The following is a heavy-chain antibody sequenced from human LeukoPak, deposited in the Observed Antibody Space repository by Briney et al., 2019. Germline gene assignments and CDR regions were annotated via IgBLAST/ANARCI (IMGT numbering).Heavy chain of an antibody. D-gene: IGHD2-8*02. Sequence: PSETLSLTCTVSGGSISSTSYYWGWIRQPPGKGLEWIGSIYYSGSTYYNPSLKSRFTISVDTSKNQFSLKLSSVTAADTAVYYCARGYWFYFDYWGQGTLVTVSS. CDR2: IYYSGST. J-gene: IGHJ4*02. CDR3: ARGYWFYFDY. V-gene: IGHV4-39*07. CDR1: GGSISSTSYY.